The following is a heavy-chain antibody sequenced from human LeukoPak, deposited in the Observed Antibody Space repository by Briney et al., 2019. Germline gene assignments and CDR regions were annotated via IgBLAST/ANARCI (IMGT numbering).Heavy chain of an antibody. CDR1: GFTFSSYW. J-gene: IGHJ4*02. CDR2: INHDGSED. Sequence: GGSLRLSCAASGFTFSSYWITWVRQTPGKGLEWVANINHDGSEDYFVDSVKGRFTISRDHAENSLHLQMSSLRAEDTAVYYCARSANYGGHAFFDYWGQGILVIVSS. D-gene: IGHD4/OR15-4a*01. V-gene: IGHV3-7*01. CDR3: ARSANYGGHAFFDY.